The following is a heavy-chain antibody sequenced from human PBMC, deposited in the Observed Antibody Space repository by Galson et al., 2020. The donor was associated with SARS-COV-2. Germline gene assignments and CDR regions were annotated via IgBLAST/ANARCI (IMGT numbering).Heavy chain of an antibody. J-gene: IGHJ5*02. V-gene: IGHV3-23*01. D-gene: IGHD2-8*01. CDR1: GFTFSKYA. Sequence: GESLKISCAASGFTFSKYAMSWIRQAPGKGLEWVSSIPSLGSSTYYADSVKGRFTISRDNSKNTMSLQMNSLRAEDTAVYYCAKEVSVYAIGGSWFDPWGQGTLVTVSS. CDR2: IPSLGSST. CDR3: AKEVSVYAIGGSWFDP.